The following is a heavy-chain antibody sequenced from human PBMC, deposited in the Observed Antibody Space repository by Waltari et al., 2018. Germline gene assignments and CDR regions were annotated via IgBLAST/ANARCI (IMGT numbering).Heavy chain of an antibody. CDR2: IIPIFGTA. D-gene: IGHD6-19*01. Sequence: QVQLVQSGAEVKKPGSSLKVSCKASGGTFRSYAISWVSEAPGQGLEWMGGIIPIFGTANYAQKFQGRVTITADESTSTAYMELSSLRSEDTAVYYCARYLQQWLVPGDAFDIWGQGTMVTVSS. V-gene: IGHV1-69*01. CDR3: ARYLQQWLVPGDAFDI. J-gene: IGHJ3*02. CDR1: GGTFRSYA.